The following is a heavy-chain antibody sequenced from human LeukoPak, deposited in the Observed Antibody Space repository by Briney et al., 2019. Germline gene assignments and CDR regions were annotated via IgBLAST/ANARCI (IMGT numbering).Heavy chain of an antibody. Sequence: PGGSLRLSCAASGFTFSNYAMSWVRQAPGKGLEWVSATSGSGVSTYYADSVKGRFTISRDNSKNTLYLQMNSLRADDTAVYYCAKSIREPDWYFDLWGRGTLVTVSS. V-gene: IGHV3-23*01. D-gene: IGHD1-26*01. J-gene: IGHJ2*01. CDR1: GFTFSNYA. CDR2: TSGSGVST. CDR3: AKSIREPDWYFDL.